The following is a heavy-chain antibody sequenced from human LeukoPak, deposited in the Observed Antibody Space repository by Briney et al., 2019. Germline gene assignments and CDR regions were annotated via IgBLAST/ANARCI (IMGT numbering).Heavy chain of an antibody. Sequence: PGRSLRLSCAASGFTFSSYTMHWVRQAPGKGLEWVAVISYDGSNKYYADSVKGRFTISRDNSKNTLYLQMNSLRAEDTAVYYCATDIVVVPALGAFDIWGQGTMVTVSS. CDR3: ATDIVVVPALGAFDI. D-gene: IGHD2-2*01. J-gene: IGHJ3*02. CDR2: ISYDGSNK. V-gene: IGHV3-30-3*01. CDR1: GFTFSSYT.